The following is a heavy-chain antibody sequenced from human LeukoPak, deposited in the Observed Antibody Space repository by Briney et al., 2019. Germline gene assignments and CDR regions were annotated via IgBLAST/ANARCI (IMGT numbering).Heavy chain of an antibody. Sequence: SETLSLTCTVSGGSISSSSYYWGWIRQPPGKGLEWIGSIYYSESTYYNPSLKSRVTISVDTSKNQFSLNPSSVTAADTAVYYCARLYYDSSGYYQICYFDYWGQGTLVTVSS. J-gene: IGHJ4*02. CDR1: GGSISSSSYY. CDR3: ARLYYDSSGYYQICYFDY. V-gene: IGHV4-39*01. D-gene: IGHD3-22*01. CDR2: IYYSEST.